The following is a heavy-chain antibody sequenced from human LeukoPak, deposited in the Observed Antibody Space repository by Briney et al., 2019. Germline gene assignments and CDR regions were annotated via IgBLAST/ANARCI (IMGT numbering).Heavy chain of an antibody. CDR2: MNPNSGNT. Sequence: ASVKVSCKASGYTFTSYDINWVRQATGQGLEWMGWMNPNSGNTGYAQKFQGRVTMTRNTSISTAYMELSSLRSEDTAVYYCARGGSGYMIFGVVIGYYGMDVWGQGTTVTVSS. D-gene: IGHD3-3*01. CDR1: GYTFTSYD. CDR3: ARGGSGYMIFGVVIGYYGMDV. J-gene: IGHJ6*02. V-gene: IGHV1-8*01.